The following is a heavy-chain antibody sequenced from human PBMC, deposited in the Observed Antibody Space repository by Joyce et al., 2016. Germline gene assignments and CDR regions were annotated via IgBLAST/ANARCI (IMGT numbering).Heavy chain of an antibody. D-gene: IGHD3-16*01. Sequence: EVQLVESGGGLVQTGGSLRLSCGVSGFTFSSFDMNWGRQAPGKGLEWVAYISSSGSSTHYADSMKGRFTISRDSAKNSLYLQMNSLRAEDTAVYYCARDPVGIMDFDYWGQGTLVTVSS. V-gene: IGHV3-48*01. J-gene: IGHJ4*02. CDR1: GFTFSSFD. CDR3: ARDPVGIMDFDY. CDR2: ISSSGSST.